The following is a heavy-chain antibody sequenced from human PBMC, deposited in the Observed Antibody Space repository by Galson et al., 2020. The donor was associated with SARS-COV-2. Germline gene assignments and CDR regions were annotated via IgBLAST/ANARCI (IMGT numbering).Heavy chain of an antibody. CDR2: IYYTGSA. J-gene: IGHJ5*02. CDR3: ARVDGQYNKCDP. CDR1: GASISSAGYY. V-gene: IGHV4-31*01. Sequence: SETLSLTCSVSGASISSAGYYWSWIRQHPGKGLERTGYIYYTGSAHYNPSLKNLVNISLDTSKNQFSLKLSSVTAADTAVYYCARVDGQYNKCDPWGQGTLVTVSS.